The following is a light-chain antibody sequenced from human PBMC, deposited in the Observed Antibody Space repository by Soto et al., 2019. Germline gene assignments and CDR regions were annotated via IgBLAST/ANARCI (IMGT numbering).Light chain of an antibody. CDR2: GNS. V-gene: IGLV1-40*01. CDR3: QSYDSSLSGSVV. J-gene: IGLJ2*01. Sequence: QSVLTQPPSVSGAPGQRGTISCTGSSSNIGAGYDVHWYQQLPGTAPKLLIYGNSNRTSGVPDRFSGSKSGTSASLAITGLQAEDEADYYCQSYDSSLSGSVVFGGGTKLTVL. CDR1: SSNIGAGYD.